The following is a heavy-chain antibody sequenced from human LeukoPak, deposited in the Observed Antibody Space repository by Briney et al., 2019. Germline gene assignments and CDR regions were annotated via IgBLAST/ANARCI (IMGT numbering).Heavy chain of an antibody. J-gene: IGHJ4*02. V-gene: IGHV3-30-3*01. CDR3: ARDYKWGQALDY. Sequence: VQPGGSLRLSCTASGFTFSNSAMHWVRQAPGKGLEWVAVTSYDEVNKYYADSVKGRFTISRDNSKNTLYLQMNSLRAEDTAVYYCARDYKWGQALDYWGQGTLVTVSS. CDR1: GFTFSNSA. CDR2: TSYDEVNK. D-gene: IGHD1-1*01.